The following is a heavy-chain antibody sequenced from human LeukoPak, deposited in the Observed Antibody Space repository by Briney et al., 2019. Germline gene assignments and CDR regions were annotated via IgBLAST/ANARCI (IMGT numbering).Heavy chain of an antibody. CDR3: ARDGSSGSYV. V-gene: IGHV4-61*08. D-gene: IGHD1-26*01. CDR2: IYYSGST. Sequence: SETLSLTCTVSGGSISSGGYYWSWIRQPPGKGLEWIGYIYYSGSTNYNPSLKSRVTISVDTSKNQFSLKLSSVTAADTAVYYCARDGSSGSYVWGQGTLVTVSS. J-gene: IGHJ4*02. CDR1: GGSISSGGYY.